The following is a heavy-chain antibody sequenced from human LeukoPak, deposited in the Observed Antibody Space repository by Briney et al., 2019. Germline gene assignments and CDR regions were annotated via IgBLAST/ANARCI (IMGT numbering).Heavy chain of an antibody. CDR3: AKDYCSSSSCYLAY. CDR2: VTSSGSNT. CDR1: GFTFSSYA. D-gene: IGHD2-2*01. V-gene: IGHV3-23*01. Sequence: GGSLRLSCAASGFTFSSYAMSWVRQAPGKGLEWVSAVTSSGSNTYYADSVKGRFTISRDNSKNTLYLQMNSLRAEDTAVYYCAKDYCSSSSCYLAYWGQGTLVTVSS. J-gene: IGHJ4*02.